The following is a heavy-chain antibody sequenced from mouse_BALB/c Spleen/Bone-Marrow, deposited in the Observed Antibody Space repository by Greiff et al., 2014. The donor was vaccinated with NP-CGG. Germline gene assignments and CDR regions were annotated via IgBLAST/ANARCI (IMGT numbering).Heavy chain of an antibody. CDR1: GYTFTDYA. V-gene: IGHV1S137*01. J-gene: IGHJ3*01. CDR3: ARSGYGYDWFAY. CDR2: ISTYSGNT. D-gene: IGHD2-2*01. Sequence: VQLQQSGSELVRPGVSEKISCKGSGYTFTDYAMHWVKQSHAKSLEWIGVISTYSGNTNYNQKFKGKATMTVDKSSSTAYMELARLTSEDSAIYYCARSGYGYDWFAYWGQGTLVTVSA.